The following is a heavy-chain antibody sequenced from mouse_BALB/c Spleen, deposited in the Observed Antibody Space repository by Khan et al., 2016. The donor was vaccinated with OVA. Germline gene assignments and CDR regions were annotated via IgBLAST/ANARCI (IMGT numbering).Heavy chain of an antibody. V-gene: IGHV1-7*01. CDR1: GYTFINYW. Sequence: QVRLQQSGAELAKPGASVKMSCKASGYTFINYWILWVKQRPGQGLEWIGYINPSTGYTEYNQNFKDKATLTADKSSSTAYMQLSSLTSEDTAVXYGTRRCLRWDFDYWGQGTTLTVSS. CDR2: INPSTGYT. CDR3: TRRCLRWDFDY. J-gene: IGHJ2*01. D-gene: IGHD1-1*01.